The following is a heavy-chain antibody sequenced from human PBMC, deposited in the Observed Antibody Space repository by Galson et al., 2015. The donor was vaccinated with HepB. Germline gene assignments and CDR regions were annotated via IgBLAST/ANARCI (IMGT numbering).Heavy chain of an antibody. J-gene: IGHJ1*01. V-gene: IGHV1-2*06. CDR3: ARGLTMIVVVRELEYFQH. CDR1: GYTFTGYY. CDR2: INPNSGGT. D-gene: IGHD3-22*01. Sequence: SVKVSCKASGYTFTGYYMHWVRQAPGQGLEWMGRINPNSGGTNYAQKFQGRVTMTRDTSISTAYMELSRLRSDDTAVYYCARGLTMIVVVRELEYFQHWGQGTLVTVSS.